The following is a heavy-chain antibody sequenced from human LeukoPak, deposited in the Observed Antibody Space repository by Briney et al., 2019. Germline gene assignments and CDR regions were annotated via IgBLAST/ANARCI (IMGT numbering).Heavy chain of an antibody. Sequence: PGGSLRLSCAASGFTCSSYWMHWVRQAPGKGLVWVSRINSDGTTTNYADSVKGRFTISRDNAKNTLFLQMNSLRAEDTAVYYCARGNYYAMDVWGQGTTVAVSS. CDR2: INSDGTTT. CDR3: ARGNYYAMDV. CDR1: GFTCSSYW. V-gene: IGHV3-74*01. J-gene: IGHJ6*02.